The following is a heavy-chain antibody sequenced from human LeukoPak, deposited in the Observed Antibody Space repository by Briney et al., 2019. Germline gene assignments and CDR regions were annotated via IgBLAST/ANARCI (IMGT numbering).Heavy chain of an antibody. Sequence: GGSLRLSCVASGLTFTNAWMSWVRQAPGKGLEWVGRIKSKADGGTTDYAAPVKGRFTISRDDSKNTLHLQMNSLRAEDTAVYYCARAGFTFSDYFGSFFDYWGQGTLVTVSS. D-gene: IGHD3-10*01. J-gene: IGHJ4*02. CDR3: ARAGFTFSDYFGSFFDY. CDR2: IKSKADGGTT. V-gene: IGHV3-15*01. CDR1: GLTFTNAW.